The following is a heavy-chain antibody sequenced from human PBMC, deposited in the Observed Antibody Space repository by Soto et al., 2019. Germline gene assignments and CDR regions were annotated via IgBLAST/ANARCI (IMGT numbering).Heavy chain of an antibody. CDR3: ARAVGYSSSWYAAHYYMDV. J-gene: IGHJ6*03. CDR1: GFTFDDYG. CDR2: INWNGGST. V-gene: IGHV3-20*01. D-gene: IGHD6-13*01. Sequence: GGSLRLSCAASGFTFDDYGMSWVRQAPGKGLEWVSGINWNGGSTGYADSVKGRFTISRDNAKNSLYLQMNSLRAEDTALYHCARAVGYSSSWYAAHYYMDVWGKGTTVTVSS.